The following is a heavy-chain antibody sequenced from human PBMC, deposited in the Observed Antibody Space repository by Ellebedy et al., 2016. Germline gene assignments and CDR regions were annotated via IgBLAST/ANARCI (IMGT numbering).Heavy chain of an antibody. J-gene: IGHJ4*02. V-gene: IGHV3-74*01. CDR1: GFTFSSYW. Sequence: GESLKISXAASGFTFSSYWMHWVRQAPGKGLVWVSRINSDGSSTSYADSVKGRFTISRDNAKNTLYLQMNSLRAEDTAVYYCSVPAATKPFDYWGQGTLVTVSS. CDR2: INSDGSST. D-gene: IGHD2-2*01. CDR3: SVPAATKPFDY.